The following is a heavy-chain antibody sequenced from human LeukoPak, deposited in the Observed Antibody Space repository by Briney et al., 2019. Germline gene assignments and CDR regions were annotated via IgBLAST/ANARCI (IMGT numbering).Heavy chain of an antibody. D-gene: IGHD1-26*01. Sequence: GGSLRLSCAASGFTFSSSSMNWVRQAPGKGLEWVSSISSSSSYTYNADSVKGPFTPSRDTTQKSLYIQMNILRAENMALYYCAKDMSVGGSDYDACDMWGQGTMVTVSS. CDR3: AKDMSVGGSDYDACDM. CDR2: ISSSSSYT. J-gene: IGHJ3*02. V-gene: IGHV3-21*01. CDR1: GFTFSSSS.